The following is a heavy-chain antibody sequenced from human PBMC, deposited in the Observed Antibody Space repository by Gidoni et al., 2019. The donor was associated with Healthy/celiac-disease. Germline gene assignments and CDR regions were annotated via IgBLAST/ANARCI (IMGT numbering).Heavy chain of an antibody. CDR3: ARAVGRYYYDSSGYQNYYYYGMDV. CDR1: GFTVSSHY. V-gene: IGHV3-53*04. D-gene: IGHD3-22*01. CDR2: IYSGGST. Sequence: EVQLVESGGGLVQPGGSLRLSCAASGFTVSSHYMSWVPQAPGKGLEWVSVIYSGGSTYYSDSVKGRFTISRHNSKNTLYLQMNSLRAEDTAVYYCARAVGRYYYDSSGYQNYYYYGMDVWGQGTTVTVSS. J-gene: IGHJ6*02.